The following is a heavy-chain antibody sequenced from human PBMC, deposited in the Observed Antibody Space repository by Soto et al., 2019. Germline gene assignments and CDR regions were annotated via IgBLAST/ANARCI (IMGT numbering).Heavy chain of an antibody. CDR3: ATIPLTGYPLGAFDI. CDR2: ISGSGGST. Sequence: GGSLRLSCEVSGFTFDAYAMHWVRQVPGKGLEWVSAISGSGGSTDYADSVNGRFTISRDNAKNTLYLQMNSLRAEDTALYYCATIPLTGYPLGAFDIWGQGTMVTVSS. CDR1: GFTFDAYA. J-gene: IGHJ3*02. V-gene: IGHV3-23*01. D-gene: IGHD3-9*01.